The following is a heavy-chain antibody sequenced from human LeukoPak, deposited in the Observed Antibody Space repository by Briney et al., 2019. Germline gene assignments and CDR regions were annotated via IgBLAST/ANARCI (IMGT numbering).Heavy chain of an antibody. CDR2: IYYSGST. Sequence: SQTLSLTCTVSGGSISSGGYYWSWIRQHPGKGLEWIGYIYYSGSTYYNPSLKSRVTISVATSKNQFSLKLSSVTAADTAVYYCATAGIWFGESLSFDYWGQGTLVTVSS. V-gene: IGHV4-31*03. CDR3: ATAGIWFGESLSFDY. J-gene: IGHJ4*02. D-gene: IGHD3-10*01. CDR1: GGSISSGGYY.